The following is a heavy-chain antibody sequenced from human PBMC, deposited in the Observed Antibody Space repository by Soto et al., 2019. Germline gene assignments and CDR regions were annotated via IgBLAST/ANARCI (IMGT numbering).Heavy chain of an antibody. CDR1: GYTFTSYG. Sequence: ASVKVSCKASGYTFTSYGISWVRQAPGQGLEWMGWISAYNGNTNYAQKLQGRVTMTTDTSTSTAYMELRSLRSDDTAVYYCAREIGRNYDILTGYYNNYYYYYMDVWGQGTTVTVSS. J-gene: IGHJ6*03. CDR2: ISAYNGNT. CDR3: AREIGRNYDILTGYYNNYYYYYMDV. D-gene: IGHD3-9*01. V-gene: IGHV1-18*01.